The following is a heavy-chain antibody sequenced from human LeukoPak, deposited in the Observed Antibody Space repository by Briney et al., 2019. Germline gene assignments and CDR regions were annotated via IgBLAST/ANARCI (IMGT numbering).Heavy chain of an antibody. CDR1: GFFFSGYW. D-gene: IGHD3-9*01. Sequence: PGGSPRLSCAGSGFFFSGYWMTWVRQAPGKGLEWVANINQDGGKKYYADSVKGRFTISRDDAKNSLYLQMNSLRVEDTAIYYCARGRYFDWLFDYWGQGTLVTVSS. CDR3: ARGRYFDWLFDY. J-gene: IGHJ4*02. V-gene: IGHV3-7*03. CDR2: INQDGGKK.